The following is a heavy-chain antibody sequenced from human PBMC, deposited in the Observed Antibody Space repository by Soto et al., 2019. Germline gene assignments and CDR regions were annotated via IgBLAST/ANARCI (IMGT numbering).Heavy chain of an antibody. Sequence: LSLTCTVSGGSISSYYWSWIRQPPGKGLEWIGYIYYSGSTNYNPSLKSRVTISVDTSKNQFSLKLSSVTAADTAVYYCARRSSSSGLYYFDYWGQGTLVTVSS. CDR3: ARRSSSSGLYYFDY. D-gene: IGHD3-22*01. V-gene: IGHV4-59*08. CDR1: GGSISSYY. CDR2: IYYSGST. J-gene: IGHJ4*02.